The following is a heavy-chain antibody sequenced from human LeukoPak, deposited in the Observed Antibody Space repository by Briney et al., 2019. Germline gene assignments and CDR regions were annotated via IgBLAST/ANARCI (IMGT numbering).Heavy chain of an antibody. CDR1: GFTVSSNY. D-gene: IGHD3-22*01. J-gene: IGHJ3*02. Sequence: GGSLRLSCAASGFTVSSNYMSWVRQAPGKGLEWVSAIYSGGSTYYADSVKGRFTISRDNSKNTLYLQMNSLRAEDTAVYYCARGRPYYYDSSGYYPYDAFDIWGQGTMVTVSS. CDR2: IYSGGST. V-gene: IGHV3-53*01. CDR3: ARGRPYYYDSSGYYPYDAFDI.